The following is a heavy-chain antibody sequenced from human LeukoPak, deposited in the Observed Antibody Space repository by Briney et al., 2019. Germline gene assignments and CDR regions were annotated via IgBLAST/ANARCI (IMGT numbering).Heavy chain of an antibody. CDR1: GFTFSSYW. V-gene: IGHV3-74*01. J-gene: IGHJ4*01. CDR2: INTDGII. Sequence: PGGSQRLSCAASGFTFSSYWMYWVRQAPGKGLVWVSRINTDGIIRYADSVKGRFTISRDNAKNTLYLQMSSLRAEDTAVYYCAAGGRYGFLFDYWGQGTLVTVSS. CDR3: AAGGRYGFLFDY. D-gene: IGHD1-26*01.